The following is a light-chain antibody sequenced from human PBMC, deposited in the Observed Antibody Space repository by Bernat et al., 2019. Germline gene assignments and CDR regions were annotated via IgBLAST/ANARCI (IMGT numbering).Light chain of an antibody. CDR3: CSYAGRSTFDV. V-gene: IGLV2-23*02. CDR1: SSDVGSYNL. Sequence: QSALTQPASVSGSPGQSITISCTGTSSDVGSYNLVSWYQQHPGKAPKLIIYEVTKRPSGVSNRFSGFKSGNTASLTISGLQPEDEADYFCCSYAGRSTFDVFGGGTDLTVL. J-gene: IGLJ2*01. CDR2: EVT.